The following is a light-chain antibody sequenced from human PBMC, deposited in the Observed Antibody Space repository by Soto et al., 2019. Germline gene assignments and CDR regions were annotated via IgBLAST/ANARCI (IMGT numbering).Light chain of an antibody. Sequence: QSVLTQPPSASGTPGQRVTISCSGSISNIESNLVYWYQQLPGTAPKAVIYKNNQRPSGFPDRFSGSQSGTSASLAISGLRYEDEADYSCAVWDDSLSVVVFGGGTKVTVL. CDR3: AVWDDSLSVVV. CDR2: KNN. CDR1: ISNIESNL. J-gene: IGLJ2*01. V-gene: IGLV1-47*01.